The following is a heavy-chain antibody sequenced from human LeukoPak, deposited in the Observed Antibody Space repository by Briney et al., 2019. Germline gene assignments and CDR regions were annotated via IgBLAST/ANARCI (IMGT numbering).Heavy chain of an antibody. D-gene: IGHD3-9*01. CDR3: ACVRLLRYSALRCPNRSWFDP. V-gene: IGHV4-34*01. Sequence: SETLSLTCAVYGGSFSGYYWSWIRQPPGKGMEWIGEINHSGSTNYNPSLKSRVTISVDTPKNQFSLKLSSVTAADTAVYYCACVRLLRYSALRCPNRSWFDPWGQGTLVTVSS. CDR1: GGSFSGYY. CDR2: INHSGST. J-gene: IGHJ5*02.